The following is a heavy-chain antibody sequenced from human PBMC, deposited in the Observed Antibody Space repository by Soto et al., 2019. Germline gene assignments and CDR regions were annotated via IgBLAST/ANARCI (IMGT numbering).Heavy chain of an antibody. CDR2: INSDGSST. V-gene: IGHV3-74*01. J-gene: IGHJ4*02. Sequence: EVQLVESGGGLVQPGGSLRLSCAASGFTFSSYWMHWVRQAPGKGLVWVSRINSDGSSTVYVDSVKGRFTISRDNAKNTLYLQMNSLRAEDTAVYYCARSITGFSCAESWGQGTLVTVSS. CDR1: GFTFSSYW. D-gene: IGHD2-2*01. CDR3: ARSITGFSCAES.